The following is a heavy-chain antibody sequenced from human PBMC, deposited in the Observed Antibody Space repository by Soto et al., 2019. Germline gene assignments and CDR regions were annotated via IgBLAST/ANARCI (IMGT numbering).Heavy chain of an antibody. J-gene: IGHJ6*02. V-gene: IGHV1-58*01. D-gene: IGHD3-3*01. CDR3: AATYYDFWSGLHRRGYYGMDV. Sequence: SVKVSCKASVFTFTSSVLQWVRQARGQRLEWIGWIVVGSGNTNYAQKFQERVTITRDMSTSTAYMELSSLRSEDTAVYYCAATYYDFWSGLHRRGYYGMDVWGQGTTVTGSS. CDR2: IVVGSGNT. CDR1: VFTFTSSV.